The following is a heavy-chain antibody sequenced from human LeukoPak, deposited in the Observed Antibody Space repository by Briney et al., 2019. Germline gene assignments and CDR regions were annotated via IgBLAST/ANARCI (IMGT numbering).Heavy chain of an antibody. CDR3: AREGYYGSGSPPSLYFDY. D-gene: IGHD3-10*01. J-gene: IGHJ4*02. Sequence: GGSLRLSRAASGFTFRNYVIHWVRQAPGKGLEWVAVTSSDLNVKLYADSVKGRFTISRDNSRSTLYLQMNSLRPEDTAIYYCAREGYYGSGSPPSLYFDYWGQGTLVTVSS. CDR2: TSSDLNVK. CDR1: GFTFRNYV. V-gene: IGHV3-30-3*01.